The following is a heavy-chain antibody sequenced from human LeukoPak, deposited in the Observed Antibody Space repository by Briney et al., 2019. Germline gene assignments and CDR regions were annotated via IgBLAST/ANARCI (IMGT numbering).Heavy chain of an antibody. J-gene: IGHJ6*03. CDR3: ARHPGQRGYYYMDV. V-gene: IGHV4-4*09. CDR2: IYTSGST. Sequence: SETLSPTCTVSGGSISSYYWSWIRQPPGKGLEWIGYIYTSGSTSYNPSLKSRVTISVDTSKNQFSLKLSSVTAADTAVYYCARHPGQRGYYYMDVWGKGTTVTVSS. D-gene: IGHD3-10*01. CDR1: GGSISSYY.